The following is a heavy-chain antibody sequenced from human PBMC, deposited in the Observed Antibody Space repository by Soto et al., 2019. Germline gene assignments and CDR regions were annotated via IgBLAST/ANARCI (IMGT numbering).Heavy chain of an antibody. J-gene: IGHJ5*02. CDR3: ARGPRGLLMVYADWFDP. CDR2: ISAYNGNT. V-gene: IGHV1-18*01. CDR1: GYTFTSYG. D-gene: IGHD2-8*01. Sequence: ASVKVSCKASGYTFTSYGISWVRQAPGQGLEWMGWISAYNGNTNYAQKLQGRVTMTTDTSTSTAYMELRSLRSDETAVYYCARGPRGLLMVYADWFDPWGQGTLVTVSS.